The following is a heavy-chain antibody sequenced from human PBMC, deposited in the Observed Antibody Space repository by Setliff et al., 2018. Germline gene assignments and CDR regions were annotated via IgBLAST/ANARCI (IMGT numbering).Heavy chain of an antibody. V-gene: IGHV3-30*03. Sequence: GGSLRLSCAASGYTFSSYAIHWVRQAPGKGLEWVALISWDGTKTSYADSVRGRFTISRDGSKSTLYLQMNSLRPEDTAVYYCARGGDYCGGECYIPPPDSYWGQGTLVTVS. CDR3: ARGGDYCGGECYIPPPDSY. D-gene: IGHD2-21*01. CDR1: GYTFSSYA. J-gene: IGHJ4*02. CDR2: ISWDGTKT.